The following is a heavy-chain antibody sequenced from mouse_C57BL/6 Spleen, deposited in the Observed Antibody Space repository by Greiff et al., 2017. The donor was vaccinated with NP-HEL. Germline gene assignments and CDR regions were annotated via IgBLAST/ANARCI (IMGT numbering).Heavy chain of an antibody. D-gene: IGHD1-1*01. Sequence: VQLQQSGAELVKPGASVKISCKASGYAFSSYWMNWVKQRPGKGLEWIGQIYPGDGDTNYNGKFKGKATLTADKSSSTAYMQLSILTSADSAVYFCARGSGSSWFAYWGQGTLVTVSA. CDR1: GYAFSSYW. CDR2: IYPGDGDT. CDR3: ARGSGSSWFAY. J-gene: IGHJ3*01. V-gene: IGHV1-80*01.